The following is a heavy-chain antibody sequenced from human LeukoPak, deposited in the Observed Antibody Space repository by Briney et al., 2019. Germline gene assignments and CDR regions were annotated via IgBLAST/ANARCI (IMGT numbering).Heavy chain of an antibody. Sequence: PGGSLRLSCAASGFTFSSYEMNWVRQAPGKGLEWVSYISSSGSTIYYADSVKGRFTISRDNAKNSLYLQMNSLRAEDTAVYYCARRVAVADNYFDYWGQGTLVTVSS. J-gene: IGHJ4*02. V-gene: IGHV3-48*03. CDR2: ISSSGSTI. D-gene: IGHD6-19*01. CDR3: ARRVAVADNYFDY. CDR1: GFTFSSYE.